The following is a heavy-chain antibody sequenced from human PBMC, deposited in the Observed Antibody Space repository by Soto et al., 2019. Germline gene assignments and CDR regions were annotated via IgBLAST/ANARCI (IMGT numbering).Heavy chain of an antibody. CDR1: GYSFTKYA. CDR2: INAGNGNT. J-gene: IGHJ6*02. V-gene: IGHV1-3*01. Sequence: ASVKVSCKSSGYSFTKYAMHGVRQAPGQRLEWTGWINAGNGNTRYSQKFQGRVTITRDTSASTAYMELSSLRSEDTAVYYCGRGPDIATISHYHYGLDFWGPGTTVTVFS. CDR3: GRGPDIATISHYHYGLDF. D-gene: IGHD2-15*01.